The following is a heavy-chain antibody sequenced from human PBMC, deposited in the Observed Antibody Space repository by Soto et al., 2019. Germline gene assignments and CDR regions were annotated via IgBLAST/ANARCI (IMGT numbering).Heavy chain of an antibody. J-gene: IGHJ3*02. CDR3: ASGYTWNYHAFNI. V-gene: IGHV6-1*01. CDR2: TYYRSKWYN. D-gene: IGHD1-7*01. CDR1: GDSVPCNSDH. Sequence: PSQTLSLPCAISGDSVPCNSDHWKWIRQSPSRGLEWLGRTYYRSKWYNDYAVSVKSRITINPDTSKNQFSLHLNSVTPEDTALYYCASGYTWNYHAFNIWGQGTMVIVPS.